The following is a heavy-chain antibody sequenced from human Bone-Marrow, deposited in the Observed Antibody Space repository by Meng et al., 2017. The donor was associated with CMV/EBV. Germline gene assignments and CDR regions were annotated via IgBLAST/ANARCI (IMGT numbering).Heavy chain of an antibody. CDR1: GFTFSNSD. CDR3: AKEGAFLEWLYFDY. D-gene: IGHD3-3*01. J-gene: IGHJ4*02. CDR2: INSDGSST. V-gene: IGHV3-74*01. Sequence: GGSLRLSCAASGFTFSNSDMNWVRQAPGKGLVWVSRINSDGSSTSYADSVKGRFTISRDNAKNTLYLQMNSLRAEDTAVYYCAKEGAFLEWLYFDYWGQGTLVTVSS.